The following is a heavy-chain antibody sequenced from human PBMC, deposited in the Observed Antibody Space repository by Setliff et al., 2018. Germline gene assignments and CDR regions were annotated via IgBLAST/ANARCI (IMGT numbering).Heavy chain of an antibody. CDR3: ARSAANGGHDPFDI. CDR2: MKQDGSDT. CDR1: GFTFSSYW. V-gene: IGHV3-7*01. Sequence: LRLSCAASGFTFSSYWMSWVRQAPGKGLEWVANMKQDGSDTYYVDSVKGRFTISRDNAEDSLYLQMNSLRAEDTAVYYCARSAANGGHDPFDIWGQGTMVTVSS. J-gene: IGHJ3*02. D-gene: IGHD2-8*01.